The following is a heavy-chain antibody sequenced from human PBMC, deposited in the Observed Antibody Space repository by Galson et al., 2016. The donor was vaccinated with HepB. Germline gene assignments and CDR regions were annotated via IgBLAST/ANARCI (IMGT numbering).Heavy chain of an antibody. J-gene: IGHJ4*01. CDR2: IYYSGDT. CDR1: GGSVSNPYCF. D-gene: IGHD2-8*01. CDR3: ARSSASRNGYFDY. Sequence: SETLSLTCTVSGGSVSNPYCFWGWVRQPPGKGLEWIGLIYYSGDTHYSPSLESRVTMSVDTSKNQFSLKLTSVTVADTSLYFCARSSASRNGYFDYWGRGALVTVSS. V-gene: IGHV4-39*01.